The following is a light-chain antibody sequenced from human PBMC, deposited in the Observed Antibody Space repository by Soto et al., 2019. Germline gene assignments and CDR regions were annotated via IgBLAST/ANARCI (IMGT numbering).Light chain of an antibody. CDR3: LLSYSVTGV. CDR1: TGAVTSGHY. V-gene: IGLV7-46*01. Sequence: QTVVTQEPSLTVSPGGTVTLTCGSSTGAVTSGHYPYWFQQKPGQAPRTLIYDTSNKHSWTPARFSGALLGGKAALTLSGAQPEDEAEYYCLLSYSVTGVFGTGTKVTVL. J-gene: IGLJ1*01. CDR2: DTS.